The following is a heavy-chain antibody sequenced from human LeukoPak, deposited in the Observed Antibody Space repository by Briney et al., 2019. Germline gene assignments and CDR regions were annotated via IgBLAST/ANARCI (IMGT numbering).Heavy chain of an antibody. J-gene: IGHJ4*02. V-gene: IGHV4-34*01. D-gene: IGHD3-22*01. Sequence: SETLSLTCAVYGGSFSDYYWSWIRQPPGKGLEWIGEINHSGSTNYNPSLKSRVTISVDTSKNQFSLKLSSVTAADTAVYYCARTTTNYYDSSGLFDYWGQGTLVTVSS. CDR1: GGSFSDYY. CDR3: ARTTTNYYDSSGLFDY. CDR2: INHSGST.